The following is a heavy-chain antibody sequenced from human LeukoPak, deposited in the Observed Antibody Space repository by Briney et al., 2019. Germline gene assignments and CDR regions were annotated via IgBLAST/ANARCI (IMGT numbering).Heavy chain of an antibody. CDR3: GSGSYLRYFDY. Sequence: PSETLSLTCTVSGGSISSGGYYWSWIRQPPGKGLEWIGYIYHSGSTYYNPSLKSRVTISVDTSKNQFSLKLSSVTAADTAVYYCGSGSYLRYFDYWGQGTLVTVSS. CDR2: IYHSGST. V-gene: IGHV4-30-2*05. D-gene: IGHD3-10*01. J-gene: IGHJ4*02. CDR1: GGSISSGGYY.